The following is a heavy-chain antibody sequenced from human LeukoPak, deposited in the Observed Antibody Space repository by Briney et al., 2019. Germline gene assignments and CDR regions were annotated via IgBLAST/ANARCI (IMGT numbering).Heavy chain of an antibody. CDR2: VHLSGRT. CDR3: AREGGPYRPLDY. Sequence: SETLSLTCGVSGGSISSTNWWTWVRQPPGEGLEWIGEVHLSGRTNYNPSLEGRVTMSVDMSENHLSLQLTSVTAADTAVYYCAREGGPYRPLDYSGQGTLVTVSS. CDR1: GGSISSTNW. V-gene: IGHV4-4*02. J-gene: IGHJ4*02.